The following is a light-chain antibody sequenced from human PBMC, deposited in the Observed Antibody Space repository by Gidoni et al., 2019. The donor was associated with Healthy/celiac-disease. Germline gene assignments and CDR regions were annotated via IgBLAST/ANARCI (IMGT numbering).Light chain of an antibody. CDR3: QQYDSSPYT. V-gene: IGKV3-20*01. CDR1: QSVSSSY. J-gene: IGKJ2*01. Sequence: VSTPFPGTLSLSPGERATRSCRASQSVSSSYLAWYQRKPSQARRPLIYVASSRATVIPDGLSESGSGTDFTLTISRLEPEDFAMYYCQQYDSSPYTFGQGTKLEIK. CDR2: VAS.